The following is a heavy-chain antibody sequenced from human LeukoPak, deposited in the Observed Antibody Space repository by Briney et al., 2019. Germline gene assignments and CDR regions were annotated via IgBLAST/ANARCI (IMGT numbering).Heavy chain of an antibody. CDR3: AKPGHYDSSGSSYDYYFDY. CDR2: ISGSGGST. CDR1: GFTFSSYA. J-gene: IGHJ4*02. D-gene: IGHD3-22*01. V-gene: IGHV3-23*01. Sequence: GGSLRLSCAASGFTFSSYAMSWVRQAPGKGLELVSAISGSGGSTYYADSVKGRFTISRDNSKNTLYLQMNSLRAEDTAVYYCAKPGHYDSSGSSYDYYFDYWGQGTLVTVSS.